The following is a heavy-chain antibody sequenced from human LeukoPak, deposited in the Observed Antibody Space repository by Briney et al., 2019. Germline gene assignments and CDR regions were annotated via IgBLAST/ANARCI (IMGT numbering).Heavy chain of an antibody. CDR3: ARGAGAVAPFDY. D-gene: IGHD6-19*01. Sequence: SETLSLTCTVSGYSISSGYYWGWIRQPPGKGLEWIGSIYHSGSTPYNPSLKSRVTISVDTSKNQFSLKLSSVTAADTAVYYCARGAGAVAPFDYWGQGTLVTVSS. CDR2: IYHSGST. J-gene: IGHJ4*02. CDR1: GYSISSGYY. V-gene: IGHV4-38-2*02.